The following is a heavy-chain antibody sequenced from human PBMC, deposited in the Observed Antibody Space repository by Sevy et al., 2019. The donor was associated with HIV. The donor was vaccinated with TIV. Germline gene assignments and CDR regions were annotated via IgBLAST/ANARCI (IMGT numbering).Heavy chain of an antibody. J-gene: IGHJ4*01. V-gene: IGHV1-18*04. CDR1: GYKVDMYG. CDR2: ISTYNGNT. CDR3: ARATGMAVAGTRRYFDF. Sequence: ASVKVSCKISGYKVDMYGIDWVRQAPGQGLEWMGWISTYNGNTNYAQNFQGRVTMTTDTSTSVVYMELGGLRPDDTAVYYCARATGMAVAGTRRYFDFWGQGTLVTVSS. D-gene: IGHD6-19*01.